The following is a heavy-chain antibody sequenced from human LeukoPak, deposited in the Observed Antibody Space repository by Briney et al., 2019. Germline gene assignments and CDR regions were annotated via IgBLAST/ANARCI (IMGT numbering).Heavy chain of an antibody. Sequence: PSETLSLTCTVSGGSISSGGYYWSWIRQHPGKGLEWIGYIYYSGSTYYNPSLKSRVTISVDTSKNQFSLKLSSVTAADTAVYYCAREDHSSGYPDYWGQGTLVTVSS. V-gene: IGHV4-31*03. CDR1: GGSISSGGYY. CDR3: AREDHSSGYPDY. J-gene: IGHJ4*02. CDR2: IYYSGST. D-gene: IGHD3-22*01.